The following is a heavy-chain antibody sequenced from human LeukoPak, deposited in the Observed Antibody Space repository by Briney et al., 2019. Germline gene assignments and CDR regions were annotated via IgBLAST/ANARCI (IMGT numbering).Heavy chain of an antibody. V-gene: IGHV4-61*01. D-gene: IGHD2-21*02. CDR2: ISYSGST. CDR1: GGSISSSSYY. CDR3: AGRLPSLNNPFDP. Sequence: PSETLSLTCTVSGGSISSSSYYWSWIRQPPGKGLEWIGDISYSGSTNYNPSLKSRVTVSVDTSNKQFSLKLSSVTAADTAVYYCAGRLPSLNNPFDPWGHGTLVTVSS. J-gene: IGHJ5*02.